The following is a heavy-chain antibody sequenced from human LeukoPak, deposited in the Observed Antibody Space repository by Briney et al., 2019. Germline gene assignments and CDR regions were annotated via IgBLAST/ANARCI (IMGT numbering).Heavy chain of an antibody. J-gene: IGHJ5*02. V-gene: IGHV3-21*01. Sequence: NAGGSLRLSCAASGFTFSSYNMNWVRQAPGKGLEWVSSISSSSSYIYYADSVKGRFTISRDNAKNSLYLQMHSLRAEDTAVYYCAREDSYYDILTGYYPNWFDPWGQGTLVTVSS. D-gene: IGHD3-9*01. CDR1: GFTFSSYN. CDR2: ISSSSSYI. CDR3: AREDSYYDILTGYYPNWFDP.